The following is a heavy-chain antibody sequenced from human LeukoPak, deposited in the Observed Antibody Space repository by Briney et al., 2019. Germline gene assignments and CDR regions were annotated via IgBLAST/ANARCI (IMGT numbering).Heavy chain of an antibody. D-gene: IGHD6-13*01. J-gene: IGHJ5*02. CDR3: AREGVAAADSGWFDP. CDR2: IYYSGST. CDR1: GGSISSYY. Sequence: SETLSLTCTVSGGSISSYYWSWIRQPPGKGLEWIGYIYYSGSTNYNPSLKSRVTISVDTSKNQFSLKLSSVTAADTAVYYCAREGVAAADSGWFDPWGQGTLVTVSS. V-gene: IGHV4-59*01.